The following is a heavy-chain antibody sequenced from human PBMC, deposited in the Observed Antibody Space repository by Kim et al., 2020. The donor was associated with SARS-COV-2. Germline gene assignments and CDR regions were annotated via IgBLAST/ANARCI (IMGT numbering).Heavy chain of an antibody. CDR2: IYSGGST. V-gene: IGHV3-53*01. J-gene: IGHJ2*01. Sequence: GGSLRLSCAASGFTVSSNYMSWVRQAPGKGLEWVSVIYSGGSTYYADSVKGRFTISRDNSKNTLYLQMNSLRAEDTAVYYCARGIGSSGYYDYWYFDLWGRGTLVTVSS. D-gene: IGHD3-22*01. CDR1: GFTVSSNY. CDR3: ARGIGSSGYYDYWYFDL.